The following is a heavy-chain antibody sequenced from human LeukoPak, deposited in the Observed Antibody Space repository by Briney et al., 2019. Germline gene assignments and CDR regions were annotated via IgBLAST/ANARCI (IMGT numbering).Heavy chain of an antibody. CDR3: ARRDGYGAYDI. CDR2: ISSSSSYI. CDR1: GFTFSSYS. D-gene: IGHD5-24*01. J-gene: IGHJ3*02. V-gene: IGHV3-21*01. Sequence: GGSLRLSCAGSGFTFSSYSMNWVRHAPGKGLEWVSSISSSSSYIYYADSVKGRFTISRDNAKNSLYLQMNSLRAEDTAVYYCARRDGYGAYDIWGQGTMVTVSS.